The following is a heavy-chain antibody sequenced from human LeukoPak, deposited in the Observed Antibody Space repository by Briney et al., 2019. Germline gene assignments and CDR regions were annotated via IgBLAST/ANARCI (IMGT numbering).Heavy chain of an antibody. V-gene: IGHV1-2*02. CDR1: GYTFTGYY. J-gene: IGHJ4*02. Sequence: ASVKVSCKASGYTFTGYYMHWVRQAPGQGLEWMGWINPNSGGTNYAQKLQGRVTMTRDTSISTAYMELSRLRSDDAAVYYCARCVGLERPDGRYYFDYWGQGTLVTVSS. D-gene: IGHD1-1*01. CDR2: INPNSGGT. CDR3: ARCVGLERPDGRYYFDY.